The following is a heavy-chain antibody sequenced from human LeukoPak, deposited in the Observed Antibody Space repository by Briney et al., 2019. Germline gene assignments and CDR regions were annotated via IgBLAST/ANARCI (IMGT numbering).Heavy chain of an antibody. CDR2: IYYSGST. Sequence: KPSETLSLTCTVSGGSISSYYWSWIRQPPGKGLEWIGYIYYSGSTNYNPSLKSRVTISVDTSKNQFSLKLSSVTAADTAVYYCARHDYGSGSPDYWGQGTLVTASS. CDR3: ARHDYGSGSPDY. D-gene: IGHD3-10*01. V-gene: IGHV4-59*08. CDR1: GGSISSYY. J-gene: IGHJ4*02.